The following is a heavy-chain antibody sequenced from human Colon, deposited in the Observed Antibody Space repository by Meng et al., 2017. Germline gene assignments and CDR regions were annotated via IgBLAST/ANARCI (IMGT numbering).Heavy chain of an antibody. J-gene: IGHJ4*02. Sequence: QVQLQESGPGLVKPSQTASLTCTTSGGSIKSGGYHWSWVRQHPGKGLEYIGFMSDSGTTDYNPSLRSRVSISEIGSSKNQFSLTLRSVTAADTATYFCARDTLYGTDYWGQGVLVTVSS. CDR3: ARDTLYGTDY. CDR1: GGSIKSGGYH. CDR2: MSDSGTT. D-gene: IGHD4-17*01. V-gene: IGHV4-31*03.